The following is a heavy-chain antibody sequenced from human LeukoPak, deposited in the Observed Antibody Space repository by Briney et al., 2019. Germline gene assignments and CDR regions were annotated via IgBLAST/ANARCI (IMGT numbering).Heavy chain of an antibody. CDR2: IWYDGSNK. J-gene: IGHJ4*02. CDR3: ARDLETLTLTTPVGY. V-gene: IGHV3-33*01. Sequence: GGSLRLSCAASGFTFSSYGMHWVRQAPGKGLEWVAVIWYDGSNKYYADSVKGRFTISRDKSKNTLYLQMNSLRAEDTAVYYCARDLETLTLTTPVGYWGQGTLVTVSS. D-gene: IGHD3-22*01. CDR1: GFTFSSYG.